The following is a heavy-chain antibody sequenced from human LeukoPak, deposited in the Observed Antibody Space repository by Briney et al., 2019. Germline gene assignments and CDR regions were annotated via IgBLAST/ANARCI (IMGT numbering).Heavy chain of an antibody. V-gene: IGHV4-34*01. CDR3: AGQDYDILTGYPT. D-gene: IGHD3-9*01. J-gene: IGHJ5*02. CDR1: GGSFSGYY. Sequence: PSETLSLTCAVYGGSFSGYYWSWIRQPPGKGLEWIGEINHSGSTNYNPSLKSRVTISVDTSKNQFSLKLSSVTAADTAVYYCAGQDYDILTGYPTWGQGTLVTVSS. CDR2: INHSGST.